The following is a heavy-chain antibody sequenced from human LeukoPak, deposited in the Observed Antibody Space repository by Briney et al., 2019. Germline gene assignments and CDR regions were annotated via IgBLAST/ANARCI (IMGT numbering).Heavy chain of an antibody. CDR1: GGTFSSYP. D-gene: IGHD3-22*01. Sequence: ASVKVSCKASGGTFSSYPISWVRQAPGQGLEGMGGIIPIFGTANYAQKFQGRGTITTDESTSTAYKELSSLRSEDTAVYYCASGFDDTQYYFDYWGQGTLVTVSS. V-gene: IGHV1-69*05. J-gene: IGHJ4*02. CDR2: IIPIFGTA. CDR3: ASGFDDTQYYFDY.